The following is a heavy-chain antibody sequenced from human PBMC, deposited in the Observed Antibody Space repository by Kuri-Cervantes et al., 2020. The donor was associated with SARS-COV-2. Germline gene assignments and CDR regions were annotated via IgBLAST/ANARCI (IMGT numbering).Heavy chain of an antibody. V-gene: IGHV4-38-2*01. D-gene: IGHD2-2*02. CDR3: ARHKAYLSWFDP. CDR2: IYYSGST. CDR1: GYSISSSYY. J-gene: IGHJ5*02. Sequence: ESLKISCAVSGYSISSSYYWGWIRQPPGKGLEWIGSIYYSGSTYYNPSLKSRVTISVDTSKNQFSLKLSSVTAADTAVYYCARHKAYLSWFDPWGQGTLVTVSS.